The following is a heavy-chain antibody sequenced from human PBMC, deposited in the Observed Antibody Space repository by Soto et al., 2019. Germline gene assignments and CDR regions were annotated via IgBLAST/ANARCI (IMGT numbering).Heavy chain of an antibody. Sequence: QVQLQESGPGLVKPSETLSLTFSVSGVSPSNPYWTWFRKPPGRGPEWIGCIYYRGTTNYNASFNSRVTISVDTSKNQFSLKLTSVTTADTAVYYCARGGGSPYHDHEFDYWGQGILVTVSS. V-gene: IGHV4-59*11. D-gene: IGHD2-2*01. CDR1: GVSPSNPY. CDR3: ARGGGSPYHDHEFDY. CDR2: IYYRGTT. J-gene: IGHJ4*02.